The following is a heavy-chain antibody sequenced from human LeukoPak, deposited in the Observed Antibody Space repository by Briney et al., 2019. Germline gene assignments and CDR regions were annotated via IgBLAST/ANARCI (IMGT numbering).Heavy chain of an antibody. CDR3: TKDQRITIFGVVRKHYYYMDV. V-gene: IGHV3-15*01. CDR2: IKSKTDGGTT. D-gene: IGHD3-3*01. J-gene: IGHJ6*03. Sequence: GGSLRLSCAASGFTFSTYWMTWVRQAPGKGLEWVGRIKSKTDGGTTDYAAPVKGRFTISRDDSKNTLYLQMNSLKTEDTAVYYCTKDQRITIFGVVRKHYYYMDVWGKGTTVTVSS. CDR1: GFTFSTYW.